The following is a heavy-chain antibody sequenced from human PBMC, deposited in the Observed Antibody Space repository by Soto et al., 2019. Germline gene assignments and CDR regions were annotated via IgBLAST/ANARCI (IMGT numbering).Heavy chain of an antibody. CDR1: GFTFSSYG. CDR3: ARDGYCSGGSCYSVPVFDY. CDR2: IWYDGSNK. J-gene: IGHJ4*02. V-gene: IGHV3-33*01. D-gene: IGHD2-15*01. Sequence: QVQLVESGGGVVQPGRSLRLSCAASGFTFSSYGMHWVRQAPGKGLEWVAVIWYDGSNKYYAESVKGRFTISRDNSKNTLYMQMNSLRAEDKAVYYCARDGYCSGGSCYSVPVFDYWGQGTLVTVSS.